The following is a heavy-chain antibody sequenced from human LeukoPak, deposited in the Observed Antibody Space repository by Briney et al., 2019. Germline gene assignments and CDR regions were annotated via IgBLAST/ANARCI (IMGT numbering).Heavy chain of an antibody. J-gene: IGHJ4*02. CDR1: GGSISSSSYY. CDR3: ARVTGGIMALLDY. Sequence: SETLSLTCTVSGGSISSSSYYWGWTRQPPGRGLEWIGSIYYSGSTYYNPSLKSRVTISVDTSKNQFSLKVRSVTAADTAVYYCARVTGGIMALLDYWGQGTLVTVSS. CDR2: IYYSGST. D-gene: IGHD3-16*01. V-gene: IGHV4-39*01.